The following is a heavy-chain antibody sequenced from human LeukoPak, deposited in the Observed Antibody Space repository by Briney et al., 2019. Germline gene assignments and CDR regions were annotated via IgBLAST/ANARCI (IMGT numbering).Heavy chain of an antibody. V-gene: IGHV3-21*04. CDR3: AKDGYTEWLGLYYFDY. J-gene: IGHJ4*02. Sequence: GGSLRLSCAASGFTFSTYTMNWVRQAPGKGLEWVSSISSSSSYIYYADFVKGRFTISRDNSKNTLFLQMNSLRAEDTAVYYCAKDGYTEWLGLYYFDYWGQGTLVTVSS. CDR1: GFTFSTYT. CDR2: ISSSSSYI. D-gene: IGHD6-19*01.